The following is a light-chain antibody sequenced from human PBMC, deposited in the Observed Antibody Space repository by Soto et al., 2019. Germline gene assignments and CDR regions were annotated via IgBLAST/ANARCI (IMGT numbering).Light chain of an antibody. CDR2: AAS. Sequence: DIQMPQSPSSLSASVGDRVTITCRASQSISSYLNWYQQKPGKAPKLLIYAASCLQSGVPSRFSGSGSGTEFTLTISSLQPDDFATYYCQHYNSYSEAFGQGTKVDIK. V-gene: IGKV1-39*01. J-gene: IGKJ1*01. CDR1: QSISSY. CDR3: QHYNSYSEA.